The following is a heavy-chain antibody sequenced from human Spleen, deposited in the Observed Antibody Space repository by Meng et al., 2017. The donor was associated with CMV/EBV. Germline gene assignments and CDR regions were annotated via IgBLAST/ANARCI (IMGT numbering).Heavy chain of an antibody. D-gene: IGHD4-17*01. CDR2: ISRTAAYI. J-gene: IGHJ4*02. CDR1: GFTFSIYS. Sequence: AASGFTFSIYSMNWVRQAPGKGLEWVSSISRTAAYIYYADSVKGRFTISRDNAKNSLYLQMKSLRAEDTAVYYCARGDYGDNGGGYWGQGTLVTVSS. CDR3: ARGDYGDNGGGY. V-gene: IGHV3-21*01.